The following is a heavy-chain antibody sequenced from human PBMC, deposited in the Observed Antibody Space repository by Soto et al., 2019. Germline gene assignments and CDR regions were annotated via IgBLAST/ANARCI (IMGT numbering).Heavy chain of an antibody. V-gene: IGHV5-10-1*01. CDR3: ASTLSYYYGMDV. J-gene: IGHJ6*02. CDR2: IDPSDSYT. Sequence: GESLKISCKGFGYSFTSYWISWVRQMPGKGLEWMGRIDPSDSYTNYSPSFQGHVTISADKSISTAYLQWSSLKASDTAMYYCASTLSYYYGMDVWGQGTTVTVSS. CDR1: GYSFTSYW.